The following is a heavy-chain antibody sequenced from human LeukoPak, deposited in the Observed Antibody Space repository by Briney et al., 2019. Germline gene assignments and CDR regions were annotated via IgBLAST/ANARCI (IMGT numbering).Heavy chain of an antibody. CDR3: AKWGDYDVLTGYYDPDY. D-gene: IGHD3-9*01. J-gene: IGHJ4*02. V-gene: IGHV3-23*01. Sequence: GGSLRLSCAASGFTFSNYAMSWVRQAPGKGLEWVSAITGSGGITYYADSVKGRFTISRDNSKNTLYLQMNSLRAEDTAVYYCAKWGDYDVLTGYYDPDYWGQGTLVTVSS. CDR1: GFTFSNYA. CDR2: ITGSGGIT.